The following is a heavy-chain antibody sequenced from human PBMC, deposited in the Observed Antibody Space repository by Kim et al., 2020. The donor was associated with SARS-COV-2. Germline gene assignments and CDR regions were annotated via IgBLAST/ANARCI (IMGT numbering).Heavy chain of an antibody. V-gene: IGHV3-7*01. D-gene: IGHD2-2*01. CDR3: ARDCSSTSCYRAAFDP. CDR2: IKQDGSEK. J-gene: IGHJ5*02. CDR1: GFTFSSYW. Sequence: GGSLRLSCAASGFTFSSYWMSWVRQAPGKGLEWVANIKQDGSEKYYVDSVKGRFTISRYNDKNSLYLQMSSLRVEDTAVYYCARDCSSTSCYRAAFDPWGPGTLVTVSS.